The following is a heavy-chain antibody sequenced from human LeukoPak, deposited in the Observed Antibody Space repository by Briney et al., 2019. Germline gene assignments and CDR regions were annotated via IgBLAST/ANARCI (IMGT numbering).Heavy chain of an antibody. Sequence: GGSLRLSCAASGFTFSSYGMHWVRQAPGKGLEWVALIWYDGSNKYYAASVEGRFTISRDNSKNTLYLQMNSLRAEDTALYYCARDDSSGWYRDWGQGTLVTVSS. V-gene: IGHV3-33*01. D-gene: IGHD6-19*01. CDR3: ARDDSSGWYRD. CDR2: IWYDGSNK. CDR1: GFTFSSYG. J-gene: IGHJ4*02.